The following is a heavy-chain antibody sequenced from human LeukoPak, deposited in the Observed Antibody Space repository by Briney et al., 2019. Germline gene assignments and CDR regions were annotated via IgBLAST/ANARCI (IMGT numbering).Heavy chain of an antibody. Sequence: GGSLRLSCAASGFTFSSYSMNWVRQAPGKGLEWVSSISSSSGYIYYADSVKGRFTISRDNAKNSLYLQMNSLRAEDTAVYYCARDQGVYYDSSGYSDAFDIWGQGTIVTVSS. CDR3: ARDQGVYYDSSGYSDAFDI. CDR1: GFTFSSYS. D-gene: IGHD3-22*01. J-gene: IGHJ3*02. CDR2: ISSSSGYI. V-gene: IGHV3-21*01.